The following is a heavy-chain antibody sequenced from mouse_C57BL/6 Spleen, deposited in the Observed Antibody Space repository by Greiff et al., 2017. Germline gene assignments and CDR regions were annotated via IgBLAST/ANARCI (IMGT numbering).Heavy chain of an antibody. CDR2: IDPEDGET. Sequence: DVQLQESGAELVKPGASVKLSCTASGFNIKDYYMHWVKQRTEQGLEWIGRIDPEDGETKYAPQFQGKATITADTSSNTAYLQLSSLTSEDTAVYYCARHRLYAMDYWGQGTSVTVSS. V-gene: IGHV14-2*01. CDR3: ARHRLYAMDY. CDR1: GFNIKDYY. J-gene: IGHJ4*01.